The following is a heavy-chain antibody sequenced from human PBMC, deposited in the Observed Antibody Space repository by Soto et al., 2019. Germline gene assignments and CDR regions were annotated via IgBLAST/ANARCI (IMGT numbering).Heavy chain of an antibody. V-gene: IGHV4-30-4*01. CDR2: IHYSGSV. D-gene: IGHD2-21*02. J-gene: IGHJ6*02. Sequence: SETLSLTCTVSGGSISYDHYHWTWLRQPPGKGLEWIGYIHYSGSVFYNPSLQSRLSMSVDTSDNLFSLKLSSVTVADRAMYCCAREDDGGDRDYYGLDVWGQGTTVTVSS. CDR3: AREDDGGDRDYYGLDV. CDR1: GGSISYDHYH.